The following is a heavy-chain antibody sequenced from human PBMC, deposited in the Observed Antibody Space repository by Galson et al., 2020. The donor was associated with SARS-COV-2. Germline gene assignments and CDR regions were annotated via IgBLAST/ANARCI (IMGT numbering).Heavy chain of an antibody. V-gene: IGHV4-34*01. CDR2: INHSGST. D-gene: IGHD3-16*01. CDR1: GWSLSGFY. J-gene: IGHJ3*02. Sequence: SQASETLSLTCAVYGWSLSGFYWSWIRQPPGKGLEWIGEINHSGSTNYSPSLKSRVTISVDTSKNQFSLRLTSVTAADTAVYYCARVGSRSGLFLITDAFDIWGQGTTVAVSS. CDR3: ARVGSRSGLFLITDAFDI.